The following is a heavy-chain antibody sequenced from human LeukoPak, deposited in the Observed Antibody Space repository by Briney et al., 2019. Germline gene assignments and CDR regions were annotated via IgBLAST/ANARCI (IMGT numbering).Heavy chain of an antibody. V-gene: IGHV1-69*05. CDR2: IIPIFGTA. CDR1: GGTFSSYA. Sequence: GASVKVSCKASGGTFSSYAISWVRQAPGQGLEWMGGIIPIFGTANYAQKFQGRVTITTDESTSTAYMELSSLRSEDTAVYYCARSPGQGVITIFGMNWFDPWGQGTLVTVSS. CDR3: ARSPGQGVITIFGMNWFDP. J-gene: IGHJ5*02. D-gene: IGHD3-3*01.